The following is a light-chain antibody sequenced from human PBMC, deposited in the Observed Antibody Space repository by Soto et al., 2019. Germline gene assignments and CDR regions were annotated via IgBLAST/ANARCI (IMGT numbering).Light chain of an antibody. CDR1: SSNIGAGHN. CDR3: QSYDSSLSGSKVV. Sequence: QSVLTQPPSVSGAPGQRVTISCTGSSSNIGAGHNVHWFQQLPGTAPILLIFANSNRPSGVPDRFSGSKSGNSASLAITGLQAEDEADYYCQSYDSSLSGSKVVFGGGTKLTVL. J-gene: IGLJ3*02. CDR2: ANS. V-gene: IGLV1-40*01.